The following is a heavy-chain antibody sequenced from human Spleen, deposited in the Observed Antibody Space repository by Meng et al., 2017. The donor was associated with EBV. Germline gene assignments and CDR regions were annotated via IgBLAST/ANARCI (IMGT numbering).Heavy chain of an antibody. J-gene: IGHJ4*02. CDR2: VIHSGNT. CDR3: ATGWGKANY. CDR1: GESFSAYY. Sequence: VHLQQWGAGLLKPSETLSLTCAVYGESFSAYYWRWIRQPPGRGLEWIGDVIHSGNTSYSPSLKSRVTISVDTSKSQFSLKLRSMTAADTAVYYCATGWGKANYWGQGTLVTVSS. D-gene: IGHD3-16*01. V-gene: IGHV4-34*12.